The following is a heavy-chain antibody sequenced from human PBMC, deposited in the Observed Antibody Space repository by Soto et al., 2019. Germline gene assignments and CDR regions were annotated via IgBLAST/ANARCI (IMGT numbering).Heavy chain of an antibody. CDR3: ANGDSYYDFWSGRAVFDY. Sequence: LRLSCAASGFTFSSYAMSWVRQAPGKGLEWVSAISGSGGSTYYADSVKGRFTISRDNSKNTLYLQMNSLRAEDTAVYYCANGDSYYDFWSGRAVFDYWGQGTLVTVSS. D-gene: IGHD3-3*01. CDR2: ISGSGGST. CDR1: GFTFSSYA. V-gene: IGHV3-23*01. J-gene: IGHJ4*02.